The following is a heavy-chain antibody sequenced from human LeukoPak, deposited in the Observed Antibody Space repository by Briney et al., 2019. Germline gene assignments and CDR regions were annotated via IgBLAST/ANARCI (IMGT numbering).Heavy chain of an antibody. CDR2: MNGNSGDT. V-gene: IGHV1-8*01. D-gene: IGHD5-24*01. CDR1: GFTLTIYD. J-gene: IGHJ4*02. Sequence: ASVKVSCKTSGFTLTIYDINWVRQATGQGLEWMGWMNGNSGDTGYAQKFQGRVTMTRNTSISTAYMELRSLRSDDTAVYYCARDGYNYLGYFDYWGQGTLVTVSS. CDR3: ARDGYNYLGYFDY.